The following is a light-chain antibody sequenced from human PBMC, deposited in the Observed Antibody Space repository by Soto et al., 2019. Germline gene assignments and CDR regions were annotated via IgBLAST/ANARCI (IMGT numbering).Light chain of an antibody. CDR3: QQCYKGWT. CDR2: DAS. Sequence: IQMTKSTYTLSASVGDRVTITCRASQSIGRFLAWYQHQPGKAPKLLIYDASTLESGVPSRFSGTGSGTEFTFSSTSLQPEDFGTYYCQQCYKGWTFGQGTKVDI. V-gene: IGKV1-5*01. J-gene: IGKJ1*01. CDR1: QSIGRF.